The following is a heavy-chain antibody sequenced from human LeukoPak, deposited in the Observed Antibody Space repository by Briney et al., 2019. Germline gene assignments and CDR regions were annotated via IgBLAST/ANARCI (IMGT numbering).Heavy chain of an antibody. Sequence: SETLSLTCTVSGGSISSSSYYWGWIRQPPGKGLEWIGSIYYSGSTYYNPSLKSRVTISVDTSKNQFSLKLSSVTAADTAVYYCARDRGHYYDSSGYYSRYRYFDYWGQGTLVTVSS. V-gene: IGHV4-39*07. J-gene: IGHJ4*02. D-gene: IGHD3-22*01. CDR1: GGSISSSSYY. CDR2: IYYSGST. CDR3: ARDRGHYYDSSGYYSRYRYFDY.